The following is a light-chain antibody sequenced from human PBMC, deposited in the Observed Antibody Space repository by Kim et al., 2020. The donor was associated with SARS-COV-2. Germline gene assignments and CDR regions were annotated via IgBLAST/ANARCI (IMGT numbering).Light chain of an antibody. CDR2: SAS. Sequence: ASVGDRVTITYRARRDINNDLAWYQQNPGKVPKVLIYSASALRSGVPSRFNGSGSGTDFTLTISSLQPEDVATYYCQNYDGAPWTFGQGTKVDIK. V-gene: IGKV1-27*01. CDR3: QNYDGAPWT. CDR1: RDINND. J-gene: IGKJ1*01.